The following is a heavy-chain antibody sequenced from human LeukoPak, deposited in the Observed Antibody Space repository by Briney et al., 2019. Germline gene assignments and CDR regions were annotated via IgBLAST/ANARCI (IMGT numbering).Heavy chain of an antibody. CDR3: ARDRRELLGINYFDY. J-gene: IGHJ4*02. CDR2: IYSGGST. Sequence: GGSLRLSCAASGFTVSSNYMSWVRQAPGKGLEWVSVIYSGGSTYYADSVKGRFTISRDNSKNTLYLQMNSLRAEDTAVYYCARDRRELLGINYFDYWGQGTLVTVSS. V-gene: IGHV3-66*01. CDR1: GFTVSSNY. D-gene: IGHD1-26*01.